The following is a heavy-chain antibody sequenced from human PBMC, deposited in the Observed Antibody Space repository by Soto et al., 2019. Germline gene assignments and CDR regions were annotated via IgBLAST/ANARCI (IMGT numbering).Heavy chain of an antibody. CDR1: GFTFSSYS. V-gene: IGHV3-21*01. J-gene: IGHJ6*02. CDR2: ISSSSSYI. Sequence: GGSLRLSCAASGFTFSSYSMNWVRQAPGKGLEWVSSISSSSSYIYYADSVKGRFTISRDNAKNSLYLQMNSLRAEDTAVYYCAREGGSYYYGMDAWGQGTTVTVSS. CDR3: AREGGSYYYGMDA. D-gene: IGHD1-26*01.